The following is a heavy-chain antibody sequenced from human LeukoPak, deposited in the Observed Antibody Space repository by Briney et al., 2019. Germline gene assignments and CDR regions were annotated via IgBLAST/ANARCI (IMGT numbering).Heavy chain of an antibody. CDR2: IYYSGST. Sequence: SETLSLTCTVSVGSISSSSYYWGWIRQPPGKGLEWIGSIYYSGSTYYNPSLKSRVTISVDTSKNQFSLKLSSVTAADTAVYYCARQAFWSGYYFDYWGQGTLVAVSS. J-gene: IGHJ4*02. CDR1: VGSISSSSYY. D-gene: IGHD3-3*01. CDR3: ARQAFWSGYYFDY. V-gene: IGHV4-39*01.